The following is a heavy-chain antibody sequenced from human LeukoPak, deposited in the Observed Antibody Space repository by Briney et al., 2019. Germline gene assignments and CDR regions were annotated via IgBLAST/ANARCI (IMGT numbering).Heavy chain of an antibody. V-gene: IGHV3-48*04. CDR2: ISSSRRTI. Sequence: PGGSLRLSCAASGFTFSLFGMTWVRQAPGKGLEWISYISSSRRTINYAGSVKGRFTISRDNAKNSLYLQMNNLRAEDTAVYYCARDGDSGGYYYGPFDNWGQGTLVTVSS. J-gene: IGHJ4*02. CDR1: GFTFSLFG. D-gene: IGHD3-22*01. CDR3: ARDGDSGGYYYGPFDN.